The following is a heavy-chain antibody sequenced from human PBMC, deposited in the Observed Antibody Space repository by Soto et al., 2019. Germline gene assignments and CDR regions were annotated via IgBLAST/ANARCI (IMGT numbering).Heavy chain of an antibody. J-gene: IGHJ6*02. Sequence: GGSLRLSCTTSGCTFSTDSMHWVRQAPGKGLVWVSHINRDGCATSYADSVKGRFTISRDNAKNTLYLQMNSLRAEDTAVYYCARDRYSYYDFWSGSLPYYYFGMDVWGQGTTVTVSS. CDR2: INRDGCAT. CDR3: ARDRYSYYDFWSGSLPYYYFGMDV. CDR1: GCTFSTDS. V-gene: IGHV3-74*01. D-gene: IGHD3-3*01.